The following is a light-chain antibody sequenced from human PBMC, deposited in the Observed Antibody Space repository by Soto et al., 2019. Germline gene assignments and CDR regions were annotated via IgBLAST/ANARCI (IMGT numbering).Light chain of an antibody. CDR2: GAS. Sequence: EIVMTQSPATLSVSPGERATLSCRASQSVSSNLAWYQQKPGQAPRLLIYGASTRATGIPARSSGSGSGTEFTHTISSLQSEDFAVYYCQQYNNWPPLSFGGGNKVEIK. V-gene: IGKV3-15*01. CDR3: QQYNNWPPLS. CDR1: QSVSSN. J-gene: IGKJ4*01.